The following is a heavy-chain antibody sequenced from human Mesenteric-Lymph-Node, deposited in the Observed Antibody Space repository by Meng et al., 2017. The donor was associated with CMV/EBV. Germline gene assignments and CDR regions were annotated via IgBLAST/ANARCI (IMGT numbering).Heavy chain of an antibody. D-gene: IGHD3-10*01. V-gene: IGHV7-4-1*02. CDR1: YTFTIYA. J-gene: IGHJ4*02. CDR3: ARGRSTLWFGEPTLVY. CDR2: INTNTGNP. Sequence: YTFTIYAITWVRQAPGQGLEWMGWINTNTGNPTYAQGFTGRFVFSLDTSVSTAYLQISSLKAEDTAVYYCARGRSTLWFGEPTLVYWGQGTLVTVSS.